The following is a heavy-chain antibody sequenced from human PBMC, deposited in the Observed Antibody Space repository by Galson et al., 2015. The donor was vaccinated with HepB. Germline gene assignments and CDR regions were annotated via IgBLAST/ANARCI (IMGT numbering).Heavy chain of an antibody. CDR3: VRDLKGATGSGVWFDP. CDR1: GYSFTGYY. D-gene: IGHD3-10*01. Sequence: SVKVSCKASGYSFTGYYIHWVRQAPGQGPEWMGVINPSGGPTTYSQKLQGRLTVTSDTSATTVYMDLRGLKSEDTAVYYCVRDLKGATGSGVWFDPWGQGTLVTVSS. V-gene: IGHV1-46*01. CDR2: INPSGGPT. J-gene: IGHJ5*02.